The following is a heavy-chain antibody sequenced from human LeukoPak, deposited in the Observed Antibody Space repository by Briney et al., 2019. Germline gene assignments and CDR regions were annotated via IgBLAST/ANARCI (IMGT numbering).Heavy chain of an antibody. CDR1: GFTFSSYG. CDR2: IRYDGSNK. J-gene: IGHJ4*02. Sequence: GGSLRLSYAASGFTFSSYGMHWVRQAPGKGLEWVAFIRYDGSNKYYADSVKGRFTISRDNSKNTLYLQMNSLRAEDTAVYYCAKDPDYYYGSGSYSDYWGQGTLVTVSS. D-gene: IGHD3-10*01. V-gene: IGHV3-30*02. CDR3: AKDPDYYYGSGSYSDY.